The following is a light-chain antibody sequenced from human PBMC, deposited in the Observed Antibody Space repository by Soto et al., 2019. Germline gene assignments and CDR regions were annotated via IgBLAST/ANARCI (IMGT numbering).Light chain of an antibody. CDR1: QGISNL. J-gene: IGKJ5*01. CDR2: AAS. CDR3: QQANSFPIT. V-gene: IGKV1-12*01. Sequence: DIQMTQSPYSVSASVGDRVTITCRARQGISNLLAWYQQKPGKGPKLLSYAASSLQSGVPSRFSGSGSGTDFTLTISSLQPEDFATYCCQQANSFPITFGPGTRLEIK.